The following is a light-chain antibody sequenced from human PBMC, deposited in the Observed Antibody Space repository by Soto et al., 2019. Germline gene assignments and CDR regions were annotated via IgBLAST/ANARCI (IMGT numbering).Light chain of an antibody. Sequence: DTKMTQSPSTQSESVGDRVTITCRASQTISSWLAWYQQKPGKAPKLLIYKASTLKSGVPSRFSGSGSGTEYTLTISSLRPDDFATYYCQPYNSYSEAFGQGTKVDIK. CDR3: QPYNSYSEA. J-gene: IGKJ1*01. CDR1: QTISSW. V-gene: IGKV1-5*03. CDR2: KAS.